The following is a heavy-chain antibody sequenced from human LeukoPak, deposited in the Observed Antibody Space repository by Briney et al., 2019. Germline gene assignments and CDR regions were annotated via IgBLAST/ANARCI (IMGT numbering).Heavy chain of an antibody. CDR3: AKVGSALDVFDI. J-gene: IGHJ3*02. CDR1: GGSISSSNW. V-gene: IGHV4-4*02. CDR2: IYHSGST. D-gene: IGHD6-6*01. Sequence: SGTLSLTCAVSGGSISSSNWWSWVRQPPGKGLEWIGEIYHSGSTNYNPSLKSRVTISVDTSKNQLSLKLSSVTAADTAVYYCAKVGSALDVFDIWGQGTMVTVSS.